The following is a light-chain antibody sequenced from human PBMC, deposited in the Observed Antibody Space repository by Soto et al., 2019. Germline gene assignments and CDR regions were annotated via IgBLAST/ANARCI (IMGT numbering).Light chain of an antibody. CDR3: QVWDSTSDHVV. J-gene: IGLJ3*02. V-gene: IGLV3-21*04. CDR2: YDN. CDR1: NIGSKS. Sequence: SYELTQPPSVSVAPGKKARITCGGNNIGSKSVHWYQQKPGQAPRLVISYDNDRPSGIPERFSGSDSGNTATLTISRVEVGDEADYYCQVWDSTSDHVVFGGGTKLTVL.